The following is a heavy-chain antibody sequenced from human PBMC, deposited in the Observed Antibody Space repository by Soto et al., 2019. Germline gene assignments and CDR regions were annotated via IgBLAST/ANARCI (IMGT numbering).Heavy chain of an antibody. J-gene: IGHJ1*01. V-gene: IGHV3-23*01. CDR3: VREVRFNSGWPPPL. D-gene: IGHD5-12*01. CDR1: GFSFNNYA. CDR2: ISGSGDTT. Sequence: GGSLRLSCTASGFSFNNYAMSWVRQAPGKGLEWASTISGSGDTTDYADSVKGRFTISRDNSKRTVYLQINSLGPEDTAVYFCVREVRFNSGWPPPLWGQGTLVTVSS.